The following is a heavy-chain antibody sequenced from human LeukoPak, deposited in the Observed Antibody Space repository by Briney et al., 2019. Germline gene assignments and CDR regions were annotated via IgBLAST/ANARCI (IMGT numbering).Heavy chain of an antibody. Sequence: ASVKVSCKASGYTFTSYGISWVRQMPGKGLEWMGRIDPSDSYTNYSPSFQGHVTISADKSISTAYLQWSSLKASDTATYYCASRGNYYGSGSYYDDSHDYYYGMDVWGQGTTVTVSS. CDR2: IDPSDSYT. D-gene: IGHD3-10*01. CDR3: ASRGNYYGSGSYYDDSHDYYYGMDV. V-gene: IGHV5-10-1*01. CDR1: GYTFTSYG. J-gene: IGHJ6*02.